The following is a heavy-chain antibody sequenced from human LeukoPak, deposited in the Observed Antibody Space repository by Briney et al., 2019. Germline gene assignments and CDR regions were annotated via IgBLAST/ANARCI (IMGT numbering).Heavy chain of an antibody. J-gene: IGHJ4*02. D-gene: IGHD2-2*01. V-gene: IGHV1-18*01. CDR2: ISAYNGET. CDR3: ARVPPSAFQLRSSDY. Sequence: ASVKVSCKASGYSFTNNGITWVRQAPGQGLEWMGWISAYNGETYYAQKLQGRVILTTETSTSTAYMELRSLRSGDTAVYYCARVPPSAFQLRSSDYWGQGTLVTVSS. CDR1: GYSFTNNG.